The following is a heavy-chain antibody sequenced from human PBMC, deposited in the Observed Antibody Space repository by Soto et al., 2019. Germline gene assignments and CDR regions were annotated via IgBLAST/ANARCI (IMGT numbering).Heavy chain of an antibody. Sequence: SSQAPRYTSTSNGLLWVRQAPGQGLEWMGWISAYNGNTNNAQKLQGRVTMTTDTSTSTAYMELRSLRSDDTAVYYCAGGPNNDDYLGQGTLVTV. J-gene: IGHJ4*02. V-gene: IGHV1-18*04. D-gene: IGHD1-1*01. CDR3: AGGPNNDDY. CDR1: RYTSTSNG. CDR2: ISAYNGNT.